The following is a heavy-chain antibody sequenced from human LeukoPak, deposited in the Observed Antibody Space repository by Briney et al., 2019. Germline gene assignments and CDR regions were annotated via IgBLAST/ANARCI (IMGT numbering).Heavy chain of an antibody. CDR1: GFTFSSSA. V-gene: IGHV3-23*01. J-gene: IGHJ4*02. Sequence: GGSLRLSCAASGFTFSSSAMNWVRQAPGKGLEWVSHISGSGGSTYYADSVKGRFTISRHNSKNTVDVQMDNLRPEDTAVYYCARVDTTLSYKLDYWGQGTLVTVSS. CDR2: ISGSGGST. D-gene: IGHD1-1*01. CDR3: ARVDTTLSYKLDY.